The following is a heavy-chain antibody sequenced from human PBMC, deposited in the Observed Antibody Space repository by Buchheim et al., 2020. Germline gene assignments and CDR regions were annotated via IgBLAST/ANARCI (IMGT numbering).Heavy chain of an antibody. D-gene: IGHD3-3*01. CDR3: AKDHDFWSGYLFYYYYYGMDV. CDR2: ISYDGSNK. J-gene: IGHJ6*02. Sequence: VQLVESGGGVVQPGRSLRLSCAASGFTFSSYGMHWVRQAPGKGLEWVAVISYDGSNKYYADSVKGRFTISRDNSKNTLYLQMNSPRAEDTAVYYCAKDHDFWSGYLFYYYYYGMDVWGQGTT. V-gene: IGHV3-30*18. CDR1: GFTFSSYG.